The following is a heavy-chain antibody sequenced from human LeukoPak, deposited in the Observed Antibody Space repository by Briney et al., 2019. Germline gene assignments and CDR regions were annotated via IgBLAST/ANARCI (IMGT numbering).Heavy chain of an antibody. V-gene: IGHV4-59*12. CDR1: GGSISSYY. J-gene: IGHJ4*02. CDR3: ARDRYYYDSSGYYYFDY. D-gene: IGHD3-22*01. CDR2: IYYSGST. Sequence: PSETLSLTCTVSGGSISSYYWSWIRQPPGKGLEWIGYIYYSGSTNYNPSLKSRVTISVDTSKNQFSLKLSSVTAADTAVYYCARDRYYYDSSGYYYFDYWGQGTLVTVSS.